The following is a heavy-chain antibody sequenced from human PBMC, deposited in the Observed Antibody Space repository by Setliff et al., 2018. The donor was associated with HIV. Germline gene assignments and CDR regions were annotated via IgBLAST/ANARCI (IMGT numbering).Heavy chain of an antibody. Sequence: PSETLSLTCSVSGDSISNPNYYWGWIRQPPGKGLEWIGSIYFSGSAYYNPSLKSRVTISVDTSNDRFSLRLSSVTAADTAVYYCARAPTGELDFWGQGTLVTVSS. CDR2: IYFSGSA. CDR1: GDSISNPNYY. CDR3: ARAPTGELDF. J-gene: IGHJ4*02. V-gene: IGHV4-39*01. D-gene: IGHD7-27*01.